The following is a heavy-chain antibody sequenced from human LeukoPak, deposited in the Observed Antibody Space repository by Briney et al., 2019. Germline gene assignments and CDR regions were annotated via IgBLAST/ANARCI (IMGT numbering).Heavy chain of an antibody. CDR1: GFTFYNFW. D-gene: IGHD3-10*01. CDR2: IKQDGNEK. Sequence: PGGSLRLSCAASGFTFYNFWVSWVRQAPGKGLEWVASIKQDGNEKYSVDSVKGRFTISRDNAKNSLYLQMNSLRAEDTAVYYCARRVASGTYSGFDYWGQGTLVTVSS. CDR3: ARRVASGTYSGFDY. J-gene: IGHJ4*02. V-gene: IGHV3-7*03.